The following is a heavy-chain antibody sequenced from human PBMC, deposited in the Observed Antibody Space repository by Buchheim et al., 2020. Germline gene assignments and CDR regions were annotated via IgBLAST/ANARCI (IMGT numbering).Heavy chain of an antibody. J-gene: IGHJ1*01. CDR3: AKENSSGYSKYFQH. D-gene: IGHD3-22*01. CDR2: ISYDGSNK. V-gene: IGHV3-30-3*01. Sequence: QVQLVESGGGVVQPGRSLRLSCAASGFTFSSYAMHWVRQAPGKGLEWVAVISYDGSNKYYADSVKGRFTISRDNSKNTLYLQMNSLRAEDTAVYYCAKENSSGYSKYFQHWGQGTL. CDR1: GFTFSSYA.